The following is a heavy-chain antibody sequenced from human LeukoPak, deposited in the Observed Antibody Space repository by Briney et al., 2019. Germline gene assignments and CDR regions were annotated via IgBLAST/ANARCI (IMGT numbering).Heavy chain of an antibody. Sequence: PSETLSLTCTVSGGSVRSYYWTWMRQPPGKDLEWLGYIYYTGTTNYNPSLKSRLTISVDTSKDHFSLKLSSVTAADTAVYYCAREVTGTSGSFDYWGQGALVTVSS. CDR3: AREVTGTSGSFDY. CDR2: IYYTGTT. V-gene: IGHV4-59*02. J-gene: IGHJ4*02. D-gene: IGHD6-19*01. CDR1: GGSVRSYY.